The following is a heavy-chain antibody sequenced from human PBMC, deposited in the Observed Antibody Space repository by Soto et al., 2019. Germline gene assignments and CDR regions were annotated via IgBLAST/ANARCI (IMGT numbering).Heavy chain of an antibody. CDR3: AKRRGEGFFDY. D-gene: IGHD3-16*01. J-gene: IGHJ4*02. CDR2: IGGRDGAT. Sequence: GGSLSLSCAASVFTFSSFVMWWFRQAPVKGLGWVSAIGGRDGATYYPDSVKGRFTISRDNSRNTLYLRMNSLRVDDTAVYYCAKRRGEGFFDYWGQGTLVTVSS. CDR1: VFTFSSFV. V-gene: IGHV3-23*01.